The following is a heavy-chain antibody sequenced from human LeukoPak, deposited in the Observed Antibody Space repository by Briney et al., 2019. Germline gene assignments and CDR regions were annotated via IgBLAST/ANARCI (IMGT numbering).Heavy chain of an antibody. CDR1: GFMFGHYG. Sequence: GGSLRLSCAASGFMFGHYGMHWVRQAPGKGLEWVAVIWSDGSNRFYGGSVKGRFTISRDNSQNTVFLQMNSLRAEDTAMYYCVRDAQRGFDYSNSLKYWGHGTLVTVSS. CDR3: VRDAQRGFDYSNSLKY. CDR2: IWSDGSNR. V-gene: IGHV3-33*01. J-gene: IGHJ4*01. D-gene: IGHD4-11*01.